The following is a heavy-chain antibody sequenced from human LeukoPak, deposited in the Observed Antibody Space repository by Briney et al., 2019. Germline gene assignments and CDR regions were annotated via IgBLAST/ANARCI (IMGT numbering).Heavy chain of an antibody. V-gene: IGHV3-33*01. Sequence: GRSLRLSCAASGFTFSSYGMHWVRQAPGKGLEWVAVIWYDGSNKYYADSVKGRFTISRDNSKNTLYLQMNSLRAEDTAVYYCARDRGIAGFDPWGQGTLVTVSS. CDR3: ARDRGIAGFDP. CDR1: GFTFSSYG. J-gene: IGHJ5*02. CDR2: IWYDGSNK. D-gene: IGHD6-13*01.